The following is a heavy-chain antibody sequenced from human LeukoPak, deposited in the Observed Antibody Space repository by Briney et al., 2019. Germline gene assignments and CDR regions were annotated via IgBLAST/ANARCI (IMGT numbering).Heavy chain of an antibody. CDR2: ISGSGGST. CDR3: AKDEDYYDSSGPLDY. Sequence: GGSPRLLRGASWFTLCSFGLGWGRQGPGEGVGVVSGISGSGGSTYYADSVKGRFTISRDNSKNTLYLQMNSLRAEDTAVYYCAKDEDYYDSSGPLDYWGQGTLVTVSS. CDR1: WFTLCSFG. J-gene: IGHJ4*02. D-gene: IGHD3-22*01. V-gene: IGHV3-23*01.